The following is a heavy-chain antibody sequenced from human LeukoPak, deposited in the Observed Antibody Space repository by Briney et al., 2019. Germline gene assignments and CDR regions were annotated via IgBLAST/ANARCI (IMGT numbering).Heavy chain of an antibody. J-gene: IGHJ4*02. CDR1: GFTFSIYW. V-gene: IGHV3-7*03. D-gene: IGHD3-22*01. CDR3: ARDRWSYDPQGGFDC. CDR2: MKQDGSER. Sequence: GGSLRLSCAASGFTFSIYWMSWVRQAPGKGLEWVANMKQDGSERYYVDSVKGRFTLSRDNAKNSLYLQMNSLRAEDTAVYYCARDRWSYDPQGGFDCWGQGTLATVSS.